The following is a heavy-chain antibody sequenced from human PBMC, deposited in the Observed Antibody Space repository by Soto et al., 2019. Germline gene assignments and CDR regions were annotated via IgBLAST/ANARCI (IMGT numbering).Heavy chain of an antibody. Sequence: SETLSLTCTVSGGPISSYYWSWIRQPPGKGLEWIGYIDFSGNTNYNPSLKSRVTISVDKPENQLSLRLSSVTAADTAVYYCARAAYGDYWGQGTLVTVSS. J-gene: IGHJ4*02. V-gene: IGHV4-59*01. CDR2: IDFSGNT. CDR3: ARAAYGDY. CDR1: GGPISSYY. D-gene: IGHD3-16*01.